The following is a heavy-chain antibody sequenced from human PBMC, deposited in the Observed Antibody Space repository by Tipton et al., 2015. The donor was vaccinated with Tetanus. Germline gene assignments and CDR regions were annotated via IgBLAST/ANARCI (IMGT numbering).Heavy chain of an antibody. J-gene: IGHJ5*02. Sequence: TLSLTCTVSRGSINSGTFYWDWIRQPPGKGLEWIGKIYYNGNTLENPSLKGRVTLSLDKSKNQFSLNLTSVTAADTAVYYCARTADNWFDPWGQGILVTVSS. CDR3: ARTADNWFDP. D-gene: IGHD2-21*02. CDR1: RGSINSGTFY. CDR2: IYYNGNT. V-gene: IGHV4-39*01.